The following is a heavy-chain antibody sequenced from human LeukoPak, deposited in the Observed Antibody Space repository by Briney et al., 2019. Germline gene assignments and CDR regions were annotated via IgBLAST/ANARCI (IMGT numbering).Heavy chain of an antibody. V-gene: IGHV3-23*01. D-gene: IGHD5-24*01. J-gene: IGHJ4*02. CDR3: AKDMGDGYNQRGFDY. Sequence: GGSLRLSCAASGFTFSSYAMSWVRQAPGKGLEWVSAISGSGGSTYYADSVKGRFTISRDNSKNTLYLQMNSLRAEDMALYYCAKDMGDGYNQRGFDYWGQGTLVTVSS. CDR1: GFTFSSYA. CDR2: ISGSGGST.